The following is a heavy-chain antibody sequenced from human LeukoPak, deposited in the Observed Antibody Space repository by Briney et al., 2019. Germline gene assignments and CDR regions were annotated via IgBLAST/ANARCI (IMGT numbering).Heavy chain of an antibody. D-gene: IGHD6-13*01. Sequence: PGGSLRLSCAASGFTFSSYGMHWVRQAPGKGLEWVAVIWYDGSNKYYADSVKGRFTISRDNSKNTLYLQMNSLRAEDTAVYYCASDPQPPLAAAPFVWPDYWGQGTLVTVSS. J-gene: IGHJ4*02. CDR2: IWYDGSNK. CDR3: ASDPQPPLAAAPFVWPDY. V-gene: IGHV3-33*01. CDR1: GFTFSSYG.